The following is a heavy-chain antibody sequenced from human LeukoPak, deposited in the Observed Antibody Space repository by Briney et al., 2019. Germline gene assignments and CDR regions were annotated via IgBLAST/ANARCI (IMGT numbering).Heavy chain of an antibody. CDR3: ARDLQQLARFDY. V-gene: IGHV3-30-3*01. J-gene: IGHJ4*02. CDR1: GFTFSSYA. Sequence: GGSLRLSCAASGFTFSSYAMSWVRQAPGKGLEWVAVISYDGSNKYYADSVKGRFTISRDNSKNTLYLQMNSLRAEDTAVYYCARDLQQLARFDYWGQGTLVTVSS. D-gene: IGHD6-13*01. CDR2: ISYDGSNK.